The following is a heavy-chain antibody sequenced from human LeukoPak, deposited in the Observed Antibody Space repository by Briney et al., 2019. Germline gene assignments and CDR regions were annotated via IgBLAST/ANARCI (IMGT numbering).Heavy chain of an antibody. CDR1: GGSFSGYY. V-gene: IGHV4-34*01. CDR2: INHSGST. Sequence: SETLSLTCAVYGGSFSGYYWSWIRQPPGKGLEWIGEINHSGSTNYNPSLKSRVTISADTSKNQFSLKLSSVTAADTAVYYCARASSATVDYWGQGTLVTVSS. CDR3: ARASSATVDY. D-gene: IGHD5-24*01. J-gene: IGHJ4*02.